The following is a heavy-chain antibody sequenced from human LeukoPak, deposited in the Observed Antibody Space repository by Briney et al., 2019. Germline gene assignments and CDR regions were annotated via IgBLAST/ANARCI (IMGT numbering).Heavy chain of an antibody. Sequence: PSETLSLTCTVSGVSISSYYWSWIRQPPGKGLEWIGYIYYSGSTNYNPSLKSRVTISVDTSKNQFSLKLSSVTAADTAVYYCARHGYYDSSGYYYFGFSQVGPFDYWGQGTLVTVSS. CDR3: ARHGYYDSSGYYYFGFSQVGPFDY. D-gene: IGHD3-22*01. CDR2: IYYSGST. J-gene: IGHJ4*02. CDR1: GVSISSYY. V-gene: IGHV4-59*08.